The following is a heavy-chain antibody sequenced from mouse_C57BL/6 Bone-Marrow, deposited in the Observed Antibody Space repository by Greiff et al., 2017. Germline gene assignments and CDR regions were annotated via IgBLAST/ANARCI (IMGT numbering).Heavy chain of an antibody. CDR3: ARDYGYDAGFAY. D-gene: IGHD2-2*01. J-gene: IGHJ3*01. Sequence: QVQLQQPGAELVRPGTSVKLSCKASGYTFTSYWMHWVKQRPGQGLEWIGVIDPSDSYTNYNQKFKGKATLTVDTSSSTAYMQLSSLTSEDSAVYYCARDYGYDAGFAYWGQGTLVTVSA. V-gene: IGHV1-59*01. CDR1: GYTFTSYW. CDR2: IDPSDSYT.